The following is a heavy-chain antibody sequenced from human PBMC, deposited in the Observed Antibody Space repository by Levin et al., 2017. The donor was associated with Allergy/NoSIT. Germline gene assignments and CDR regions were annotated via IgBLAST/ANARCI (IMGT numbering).Heavy chain of an antibody. D-gene: IGHD5-24*01. CDR1: GGSISSYY. CDR3: ARDVRRDGYNGLDY. Sequence: NPSETLSLTCTVSGGSISSYYWSWIRQPPGKGLEWIGYIYYSGSTNYNPSLKSRVTISVDTSKNQFSLKLSSVTAADTAVYYCARDVRRDGYNGLDYWGQGTLVTVSS. V-gene: IGHV4-59*01. CDR2: IYYSGST. J-gene: IGHJ4*02.